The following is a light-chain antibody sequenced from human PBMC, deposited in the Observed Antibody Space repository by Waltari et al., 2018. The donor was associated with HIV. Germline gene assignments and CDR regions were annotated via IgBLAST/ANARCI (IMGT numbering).Light chain of an antibody. V-gene: IGKV2-28*01. CDR3: MQALQTPRT. CDR1: QSLLHSNGYNY. CDR2: KGS. Sequence: DIVMTQSPLSLPVIPGEPASISCRSSQSLLHSNGYNYLDWYVQEPGQSPQLLIHKGSNRAAGVPDRFSGSGSGTDFTLTISRVEADDVGVYYCMQALQTPRTFGQGTRVEIK. J-gene: IGKJ1*01.